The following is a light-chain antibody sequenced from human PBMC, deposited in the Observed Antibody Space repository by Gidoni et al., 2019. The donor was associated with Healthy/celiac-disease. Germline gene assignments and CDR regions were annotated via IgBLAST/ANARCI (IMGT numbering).Light chain of an antibody. CDR3: SSYAGSNNLV. CDR2: EVS. V-gene: IGLV2-8*01. J-gene: IGLJ3*02. CDR1: SSDVGGYNY. Sequence: QSALTQPPSASGSPGPSVTISCTGTSSDVGGYNYVSWYQQQPGQAPKLMIYEVSKRPSGVPDRFSGSKSGNTASLTVSGLQAEDEADYYCSSYAGSNNLVFGGGTKLTVL.